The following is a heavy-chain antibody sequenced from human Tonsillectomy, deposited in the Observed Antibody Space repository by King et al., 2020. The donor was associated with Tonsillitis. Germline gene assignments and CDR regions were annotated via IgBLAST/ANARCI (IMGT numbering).Heavy chain of an antibody. Sequence: QLQESGPGLVKPSETLSLTCTVSGASMSNHYWSWIRQPPGKGLEWIGYIYYSGSTKYNPSLKSRVTISMDTSKNQFSLRLSSVTAADSAVYYCAREYCNNTSCYFFDYWGQGTLVTVSS. CDR1: GASMSNHY. J-gene: IGHJ4*02. D-gene: IGHD2-2*01. CDR3: AREYCNNTSCYFFDY. CDR2: IYYSGST. V-gene: IGHV4-59*11.